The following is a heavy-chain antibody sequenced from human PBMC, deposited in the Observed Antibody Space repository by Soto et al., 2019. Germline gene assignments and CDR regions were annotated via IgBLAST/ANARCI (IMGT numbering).Heavy chain of an antibody. V-gene: IGHV1-18*01. CDR1: GYTFTSYG. CDR3: ARAYCSGDTCYDS. J-gene: IGHJ5*01. D-gene: IGHD2-15*01. CDR2: ISPYNGET. Sequence: GASVKVSCKASGYTFTSYGISWVRQAPGRGLEWMGWISPYNGETSYAQTLHDRLTMTTDTSTSTAYMELRSLKFDDTAVYYCARAYCSGDTCYDSWGHGTLVTVSS.